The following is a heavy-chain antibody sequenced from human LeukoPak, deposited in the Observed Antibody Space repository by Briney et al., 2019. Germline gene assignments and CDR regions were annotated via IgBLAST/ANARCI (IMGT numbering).Heavy chain of an antibody. J-gene: IGHJ4*02. D-gene: IGHD4-23*01. CDR2: IYCSGST. Sequence: SETLSLTCTVSGGSISSGGYYWSWIRQHPGKGLEWIGYIYCSGSTYYNPSLKSRVTISVDTSKNQFSLKLSSVTAADTAVYYCARGGDYGGNFDYWGQGTLVTVSS. CDR1: GGSISSGGYY. CDR3: ARGGDYGGNFDY. V-gene: IGHV4-31*03.